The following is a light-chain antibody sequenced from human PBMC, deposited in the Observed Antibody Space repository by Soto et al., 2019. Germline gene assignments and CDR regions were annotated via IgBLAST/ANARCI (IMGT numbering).Light chain of an antibody. CDR3: QQYGSPSWT. J-gene: IGKJ1*01. CDR2: GAS. CDR1: QSVSSSY. Sequence: EIVLTQSPGTLSLSPGERATLSCRASQSVSSSYLAWYQQKPGQAPRLLIYGASSRATGIPDRFSGSGSGTDFTLPISRLEPEHFAVYYCQQYGSPSWTFGQGTKV. V-gene: IGKV3-20*01.